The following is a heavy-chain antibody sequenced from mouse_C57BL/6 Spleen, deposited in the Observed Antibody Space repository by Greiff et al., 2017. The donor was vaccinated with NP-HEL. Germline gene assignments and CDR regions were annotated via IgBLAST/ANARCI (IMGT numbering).Heavy chain of an antibody. Sequence: VQLQQSGAELVRPGASVKLSCTASGFTFKDDYMHWVKQRPEQGLEWIGWIDPENGDTEYASKFQGQATITADTSSNTAYLQVSSLTSEDTAVYYCTTLDGYADYWGQGTTLTVSS. CDR1: GFTFKDDY. V-gene: IGHV14-4*01. J-gene: IGHJ2*01. CDR2: IDPENGDT. D-gene: IGHD2-2*01. CDR3: TTLDGYADY.